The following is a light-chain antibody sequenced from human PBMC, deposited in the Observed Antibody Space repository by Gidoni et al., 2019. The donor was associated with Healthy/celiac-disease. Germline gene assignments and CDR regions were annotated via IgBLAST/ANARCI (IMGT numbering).Light chain of an antibody. CDR1: QSVSRRY. V-gene: IGKV3-20*01. J-gene: IGKJ1*01. Sequence: IVLTQSPGTLSLSPGERATLSCRASQSVSRRYLDCYQQKPGKAPRLLIYGASSRANGIPDRFSGSGSVTDFTLKISRLEPEDCAVYYWQQYGSSPWTFGKWNKVEIK. CDR2: GAS. CDR3: QQYGSSPWT.